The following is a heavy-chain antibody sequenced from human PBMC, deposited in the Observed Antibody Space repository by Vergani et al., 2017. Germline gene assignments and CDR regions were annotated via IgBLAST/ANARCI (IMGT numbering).Heavy chain of an antibody. CDR2: ISWISNSI. Sequence: EVQLEESGGGLALPGRSLRLSCVASGFTSAGYAMHWVRQAPGKGLEWVSGISWISNSIGYADSVKGRFTISRDNAKNSLYLQMNSLRAEDTALYYCAKDLGTSSGGGWFDPWGQGALVTVSS. CDR1: GFTSAGYA. CDR3: AKDLGTSSGGGWFDP. V-gene: IGHV3-9*02. J-gene: IGHJ5*02. D-gene: IGHD6-6*01.